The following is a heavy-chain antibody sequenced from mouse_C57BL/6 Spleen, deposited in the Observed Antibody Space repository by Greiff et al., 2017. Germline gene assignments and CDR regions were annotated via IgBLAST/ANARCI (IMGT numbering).Heavy chain of an antibody. CDR1: GFSLTSYG. CDR2: IWSGGST. V-gene: IGHV2-2*01. J-gene: IGHJ3*01. D-gene: IGHD6-1*01. CDR3: ARNPLWAY. Sequence: QVQLKESGPGLVQPSQSLSITCTVSGFSLTSYGVHWVRQFPGKGLEWLGVIWSGGSTDYNAAFISRLSISKDNSKSQVFFKMNSLQADDTAIYYCARNPLWAYWGQGTLVTVSA.